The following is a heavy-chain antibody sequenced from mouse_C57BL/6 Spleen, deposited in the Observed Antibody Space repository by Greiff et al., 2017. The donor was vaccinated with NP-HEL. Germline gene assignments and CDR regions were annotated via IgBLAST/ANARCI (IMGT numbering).Heavy chain of an antibody. J-gene: IGHJ4*01. CDR2: INPSTGGT. V-gene: IGHV1-42*01. Sequence: VQLKQSGPELVKPGASVKISCKASGYSFTGYYMNWVKQSPEKSLEWIGEINPSTGGTTYNQKFKAKATLTVDKSSSTAYMQLKSLTSEDSAVYYCARYYDYDGAMDYWGQGTSVTVSS. CDR1: GYSFTGYY. CDR3: ARYYDYDGAMDY. D-gene: IGHD2-4*01.